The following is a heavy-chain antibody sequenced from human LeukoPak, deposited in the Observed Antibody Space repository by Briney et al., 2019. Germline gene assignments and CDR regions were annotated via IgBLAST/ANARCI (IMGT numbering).Heavy chain of an antibody. Sequence: PGGSLRLSCAASGFIFSSYWMNWVRQAPGKGLEWVANIREDGSAKYYVDSVKGRFTISRDNAKNSLYLQMNSLRAEDTAVYYCVMDMDVWGQGTTVTVSS. V-gene: IGHV3-7*05. CDR2: IREDGSAK. CDR3: VMDMDV. CDR1: GFIFSSYW. J-gene: IGHJ6*02.